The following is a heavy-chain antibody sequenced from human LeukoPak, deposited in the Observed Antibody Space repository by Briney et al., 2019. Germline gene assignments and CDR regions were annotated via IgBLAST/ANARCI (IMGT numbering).Heavy chain of an antibody. CDR1: GFTFSSDG. V-gene: IGHV3-30*03. D-gene: IGHD3-22*01. CDR2: ISYDGSNK. J-gene: IGHJ4*02. CDR3: AFGITMIVVAPQGPIDY. Sequence: PGGSLRLSCAASGFTFSSDGMHWVRQAPGKGLEWVAVISYDGSNKYYADSVKGRFTISRDNSKNTLYLQMNSLRAEDTAVYYCAFGITMIVVAPQGPIDYWGQGTLVTVSS.